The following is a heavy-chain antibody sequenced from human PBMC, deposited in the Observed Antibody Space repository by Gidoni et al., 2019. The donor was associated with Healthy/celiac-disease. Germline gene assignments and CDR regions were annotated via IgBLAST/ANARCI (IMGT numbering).Heavy chain of an antibody. Sequence: EVQLVESGGGLVQPGRSLRLSCAAAGFTSDDYAMHWVRQAPGKGLEWVSCISCNSGSIGYADSVKGRFTISRDNAKNSLYLQMNSLRAEDTALYYCAKASYDFWSGYETYNWFDPWGQGTLVTVSS. CDR1: GFTSDDYA. CDR2: ISCNSGSI. J-gene: IGHJ5*02. CDR3: AKASYDFWSGYETYNWFDP. D-gene: IGHD3-3*01. V-gene: IGHV3-9*01.